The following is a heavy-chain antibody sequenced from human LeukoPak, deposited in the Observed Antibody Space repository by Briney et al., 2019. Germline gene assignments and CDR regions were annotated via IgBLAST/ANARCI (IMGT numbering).Heavy chain of an antibody. D-gene: IGHD3-10*01. V-gene: IGHV4-34*01. CDR1: GGSFSGYY. Sequence: SETLSLTCAVYGGSFSGYYWSWIRQPPGKGLEWIGEINHSGSTNYNPSLKSRVTISVDTSKNQFSLKLSSVTAADTAVYYCARGEIDYYGSYGIDPWGQGTLVTVSS. J-gene: IGHJ5*02. CDR2: INHSGST. CDR3: ARGEIDYYGSYGIDP.